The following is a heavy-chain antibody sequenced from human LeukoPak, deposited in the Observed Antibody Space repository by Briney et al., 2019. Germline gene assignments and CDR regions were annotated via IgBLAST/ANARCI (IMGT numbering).Heavy chain of an antibody. CDR3: ASGRYCSSTSCPRAFDI. CDR1: GGSISSGGYS. D-gene: IGHD2-2*01. V-gene: IGHV4-30-2*01. CDR2: IYHSGST. J-gene: IGHJ3*02. Sequence: SETLSLTCAVSGGSISSGGYSWSWIRQPPGKGLEWIGYIYHSGSTYYNPSLKSRVTISVDRSKNQFSLKPSSVTAADTAVYYCASGRYCSSTSCPRAFDIWGQGTMVTVSS.